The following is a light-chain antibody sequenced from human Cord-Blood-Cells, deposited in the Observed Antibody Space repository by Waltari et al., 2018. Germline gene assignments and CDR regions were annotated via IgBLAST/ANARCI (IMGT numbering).Light chain of an antibody. J-gene: IGLJ3*02. Sequence: QSVLTQPPSVSGAPGQRVTISCPGSSSNIGPGYDVPWYQQLPGTAPKLLIYGNSNRPSGVPDRFSGSKSGTSASLAIAGLQAEDEADYYCQSYDSSLSGWVFGGGTKLTVL. CDR2: GNS. CDR1: SSNIGPGYD. CDR3: QSYDSSLSGWV. V-gene: IGLV1-40*01.